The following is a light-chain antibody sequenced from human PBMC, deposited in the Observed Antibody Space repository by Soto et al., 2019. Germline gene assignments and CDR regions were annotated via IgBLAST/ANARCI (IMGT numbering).Light chain of an antibody. J-gene: IGLJ3*02. V-gene: IGLV3-21*04. CDR1: NIGSTD. CDR3: QVWDSSSDHVV. CDR2: FDR. Sequence: SYELTQPPSVSVAPGKTATITCGGNNIGSTDLHWYQQRPGQAPVLLIYFDRERPSAIPDRFSGSNSGNTATLTISRVEAGDEADYYCQVWDSSSDHVVFGGGTKVTVL.